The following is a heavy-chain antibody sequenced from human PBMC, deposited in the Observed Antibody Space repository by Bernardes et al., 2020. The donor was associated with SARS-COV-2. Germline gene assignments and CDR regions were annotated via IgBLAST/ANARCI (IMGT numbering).Heavy chain of an antibody. CDR2: ISGSGGST. V-gene: IGHV3-23*01. CDR1: GFTFSSYA. J-gene: IGHJ4*02. D-gene: IGHD3-16*02. CDR3: AKAEDYVLGSYRYTAPPSY. Sequence: GGSLRLSCAASGFTFSSYAMSWVRQAPGKGLEWVSAISGSGGSTYYADSVKGRFTISRDNSKNTLYLQMNSLRAEDTAVYYCAKAEDYVLGSYRYTAPPSYWGQGTLVTVSS.